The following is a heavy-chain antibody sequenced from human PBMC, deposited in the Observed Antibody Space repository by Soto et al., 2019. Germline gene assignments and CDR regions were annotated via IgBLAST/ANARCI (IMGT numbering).Heavy chain of an antibody. CDR1: GYSISSSNW. CDR2: ISYSGRT. Sequence: ASETLSLTCAVSGYSISSSNWWGWIRQSPGRGLEWIGYISYSGRTYYNPSLKSRVTVSIDTSKNQFSLNLSPVTAVDTALYYCARNTGGTRGPYFDYWGQGTPVTVSS. D-gene: IGHD1-1*01. V-gene: IGHV4-28*01. J-gene: IGHJ4*02. CDR3: ARNTGGTRGPYFDY.